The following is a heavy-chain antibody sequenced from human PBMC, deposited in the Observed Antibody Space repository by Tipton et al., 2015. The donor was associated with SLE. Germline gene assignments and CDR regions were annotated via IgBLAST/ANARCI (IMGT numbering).Heavy chain of an antibody. Sequence: GLVKPSETLSLTCTVSGYSISSGYYWGWIRQPPGKGLEWVSSISSSSSYIYYADSVKGRFTISRDNAKNSLYLQMNSLRAEDTAVYYCARGHPGDSSGFDYWGQGTLVTVSS. CDR1: GYSISSGYY. CDR3: ARGHPGDSSGFDY. V-gene: IGHV3-21*03. CDR2: ISSSSSYI. D-gene: IGHD4-17*01. J-gene: IGHJ4*02.